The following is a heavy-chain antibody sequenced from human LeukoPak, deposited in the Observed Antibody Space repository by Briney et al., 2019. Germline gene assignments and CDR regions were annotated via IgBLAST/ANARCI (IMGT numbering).Heavy chain of an antibody. V-gene: IGHV3-48*03. D-gene: IGHD3-3*01. CDR1: GFTFSSYE. CDR2: ISSSGSTI. CDR3: ATEGEVDYDFSEGDAFDI. J-gene: IGHJ3*02. Sequence: GGSLRLSCAASGFTFSSYEMNWVRQAPGKGLEWVSYISSSGSTIYYADSVKGRFTISRDNDKNSLYLQMNSLRAEDTTVYYCATEGEVDYDFSEGDAFDIWGQGTMVTVSS.